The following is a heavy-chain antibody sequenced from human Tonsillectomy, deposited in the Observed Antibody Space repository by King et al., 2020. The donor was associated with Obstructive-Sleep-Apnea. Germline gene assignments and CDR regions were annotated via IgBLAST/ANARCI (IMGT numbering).Heavy chain of an antibody. J-gene: IGHJ4*02. CDR2: IYYSGST. CDR3: ARGGRRDGYNVFDY. D-gene: IGHD5-24*01. V-gene: IGHV4-59*01. CDR1: GGSISSYY. Sequence: QLQESGPGLVKPSETLSLTCTVSGGSISSYYWSWIRQPPGKGLEWIGYIYYSGSTNYNPSLQSRVTISVDTSKNQFSLKLSSVTAADTAVYSCARGGRRDGYNVFDYWGQGTLVTVSS.